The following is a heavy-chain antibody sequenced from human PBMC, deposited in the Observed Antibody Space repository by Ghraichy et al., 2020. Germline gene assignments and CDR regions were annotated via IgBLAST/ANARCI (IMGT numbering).Heavy chain of an antibody. V-gene: IGHV4-59*01. CDR1: GGSISSYY. J-gene: IGHJ4*02. CDR3: ARDRGYSYDY. D-gene: IGHD5-18*01. Sequence: SETLSLTCTVSGGSISSYYWSWIRQPPGKGLEWIGYIYYSVSTNYNPSLKSRVTISVDTSKNQFSLKLSSVTAADTAVYYCARDRGYSYDYWGQGTLVTVSS. CDR2: IYYSVST.